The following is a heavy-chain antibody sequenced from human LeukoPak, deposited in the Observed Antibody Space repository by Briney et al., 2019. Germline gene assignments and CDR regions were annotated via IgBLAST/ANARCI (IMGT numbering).Heavy chain of an antibody. CDR2: IIPIFGTA. J-gene: IGHJ4*02. CDR3: AREGTIFGVVI. Sequence: SVKVSCKASGGTFSNYAINWVRQAPGQGLEWMGGIIPIFGTANYAQKFQGRVTITADKSTSTAYMELSSLRSEGTAVYYCAREGTIFGVVIWGQGTLVTVSS. CDR1: GGTFSNYA. D-gene: IGHD3-3*01. V-gene: IGHV1-69*06.